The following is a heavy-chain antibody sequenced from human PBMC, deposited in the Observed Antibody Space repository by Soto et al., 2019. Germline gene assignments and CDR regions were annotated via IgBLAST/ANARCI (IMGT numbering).Heavy chain of an antibody. V-gene: IGHV4-59*01. J-gene: IGHJ4*02. CDR1: GGSISSYY. Sequence: SETLSLTCTVSGGSISSYYWSWIRQPPGKGLEWIGYIYYGGSTNYNPSLKSRVTISVDTSKNQFSLKLSSVTAADTAVYYCAGMTQDYDILTGSFGYWGQGTLVTVSS. CDR3: AGMTQDYDILTGSFGY. CDR2: IYYGGST. D-gene: IGHD3-9*01.